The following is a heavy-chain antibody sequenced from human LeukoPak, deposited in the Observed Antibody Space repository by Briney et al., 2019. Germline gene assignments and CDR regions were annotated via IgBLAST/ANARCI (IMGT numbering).Heavy chain of an antibody. J-gene: IGHJ5*02. CDR1: GSSFTSYW. D-gene: IGHD1-26*01. CDR3: ARPTTSTKWEPPQGFDP. V-gene: IGHV5-51*01. Sequence: GESLQISCKGSGSSFTSYWIGWVRQMPGKGLEWMGIIYPGDSDTRYSPSFQGQVTISADKSISPAYLQWSSLKASDTAMYYCARPTTSTKWEPPQGFDPWGQGTLVTVSS. CDR2: IYPGDSDT.